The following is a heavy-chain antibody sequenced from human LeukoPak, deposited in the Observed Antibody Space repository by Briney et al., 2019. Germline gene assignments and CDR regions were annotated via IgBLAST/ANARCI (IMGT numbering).Heavy chain of an antibody. V-gene: IGHV3-21*01. J-gene: IGHJ6*03. CDR3: AKDWAMAKEDPNYYYYMDV. CDR2: ISSSSSSYI. CDR1: GFTFSSYS. D-gene: IGHD5-18*01. Sequence: PGGSLRLSCAASGFTFSSYSMNWVRQAPGKGLEWVSSISSSSSSYIYYADSVKGRFTISRDNSKNTLYLQMNSLRAEDTAVYYCAKDWAMAKEDPNYYYYMDVWGKGTTVTVSS.